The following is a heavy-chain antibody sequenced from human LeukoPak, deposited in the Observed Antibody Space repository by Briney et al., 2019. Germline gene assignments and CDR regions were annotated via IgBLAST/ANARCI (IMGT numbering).Heavy chain of an antibody. CDR2: IYSGGST. D-gene: IGHD6-19*01. V-gene: IGHV3-53*04. Sequence: GGSLRLSCAVSGFTVSSNYMTWVRQAPGKGLEWVSVIYSGGSTYYADSVKGRFTISRHNSKNTLYLQMNSLRAEDTAVYYCASGSGWTLFDYWGQGTLVTVSS. CDR3: ASGSGWTLFDY. J-gene: IGHJ4*02. CDR1: GFTVSSNY.